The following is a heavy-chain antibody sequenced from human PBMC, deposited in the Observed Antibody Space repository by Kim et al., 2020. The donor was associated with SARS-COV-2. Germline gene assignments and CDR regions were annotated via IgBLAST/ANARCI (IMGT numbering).Heavy chain of an antibody. Sequence: SVKVSCKASGGTFSSYAISWVRQAPGQGLEWMGGIIPIFGTANYAQKFQGRVTITADESTSTAYMALSSLRSEDTAVYYCAREGYYDSSGYRGIDYWGQGALVTVSS. V-gene: IGHV1-69*13. CDR3: AREGYYDSSGYRGIDY. D-gene: IGHD3-22*01. CDR1: GGTFSSYA. CDR2: IIPIFGTA. J-gene: IGHJ4*02.